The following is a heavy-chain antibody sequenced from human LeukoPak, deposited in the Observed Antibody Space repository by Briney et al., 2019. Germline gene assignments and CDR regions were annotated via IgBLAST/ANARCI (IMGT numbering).Heavy chain of an antibody. CDR2: ISGSGGST. V-gene: IGHV3-23*01. CDR3: AKVIREVDMSHDY. J-gene: IGHJ4*02. CDR1: GFTLTSYA. D-gene: IGHD5-24*01. Sequence: GGSLRLSCAASGFTLTSYAMSWVRQAPGKGLEWVSTISGSGGSTYYADSVKGRFTISRDNSKNTLNLQMNSLRVEDTAVYYCAKVIREVDMSHDYWGQGALVTVSS.